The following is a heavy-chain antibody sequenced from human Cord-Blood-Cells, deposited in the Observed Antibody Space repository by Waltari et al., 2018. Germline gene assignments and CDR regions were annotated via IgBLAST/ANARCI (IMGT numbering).Heavy chain of an antibody. J-gene: IGHJ2*01. V-gene: IGHV3-48*01. CDR1: GFTFSSYS. Sequence: EVQLVESGGGLVQPGGSLRLSCAASGFTFSSYSMNWVRQAPGKGLEWVSYISSSSSTIYYADSVKGRFTISRDNAKNSLYLQMNSLRAEDTAVYYCVRDQRAGTTGWYFDLWGRGTLVTVSS. D-gene: IGHD1-7*01. CDR3: VRDQRAGTTGWYFDL. CDR2: ISSSSSTI.